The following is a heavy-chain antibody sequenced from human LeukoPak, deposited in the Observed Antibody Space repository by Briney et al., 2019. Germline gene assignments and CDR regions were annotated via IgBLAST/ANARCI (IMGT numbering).Heavy chain of an antibody. CDR1: GFTFSSYS. D-gene: IGHD3-3*01. CDR2: ISSGSGHI. J-gene: IGHJ4*02. Sequence: GGSLRLSCAASGFTFSSYSINWVRQAPGKGLEWVSSISSGSGHIYYADSVRGRFTISRDNAENSLYLQMNSRRVEDTAEDYCAKAGWSAYYRGIDYWGQGTLVTVSS. V-gene: IGHV3-21*04. CDR3: AKAGWSAYYRGIDY.